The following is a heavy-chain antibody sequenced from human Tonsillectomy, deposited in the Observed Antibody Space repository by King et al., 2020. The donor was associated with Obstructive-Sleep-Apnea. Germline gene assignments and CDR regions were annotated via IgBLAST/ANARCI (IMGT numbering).Heavy chain of an antibody. CDR2: IYYSGST. J-gene: IGHJ3*02. Sequence: VQLQESGPGLVKPSETLSLTCTVSGGSISSYYWSWIRQPPGKGLEWIGYIYYSGSTKYNPSLKTRVTISVETSKNQFSLKLSSVTAADTAVYYCAREGLSYGSGNVGAFDIWGQGTMVTVSS. CDR3: AREGLSYGSGNVGAFDI. D-gene: IGHD3-10*01. CDR1: GGSISSYY. V-gene: IGHV4-59*01.